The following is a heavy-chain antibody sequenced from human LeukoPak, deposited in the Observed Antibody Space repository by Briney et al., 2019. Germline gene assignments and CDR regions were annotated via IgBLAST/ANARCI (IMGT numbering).Heavy chain of an antibody. J-gene: IGHJ4*02. V-gene: IGHV3-23*01. D-gene: IGHD6-19*01. CDR1: GFTFSSYA. CDR3: AKDLYTTGWWGYFDY. CDR2: IRGSGGGGNT. Sequence: GGSLRLSCAASGFTFSSYAMSWGPQAPGKGLEWVSTIRGSGGGGNTYYADSVKGRFTIARDNSKNKLYLQMNSLRAEDTAVYSCAKDLYTTGWWGYFDYWGQGTLVTVSS.